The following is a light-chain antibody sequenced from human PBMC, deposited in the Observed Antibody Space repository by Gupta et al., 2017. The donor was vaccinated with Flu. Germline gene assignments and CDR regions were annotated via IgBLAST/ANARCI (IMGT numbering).Light chain of an antibody. CDR2: GAS. V-gene: IGKV3-20*01. J-gene: IGKJ1*01. CDR3: QQEGSSPWT. CDR1: QSVRNNY. Sequence: GNLYLSPGERATRSCRASQSVRNNYLAWYQQKPGQAPRLLIYGASTRATGIPDRFSGSGSATDFTLTISRLEPEDFAVYYCQQEGSSPWTFGQGTKVEIK.